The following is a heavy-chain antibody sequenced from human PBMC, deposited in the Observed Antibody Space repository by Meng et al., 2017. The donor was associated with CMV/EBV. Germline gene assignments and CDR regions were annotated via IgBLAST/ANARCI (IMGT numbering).Heavy chain of an antibody. Sequence: GGSLRLSCAASGFTVSGNYMSWVRQAPGKGLEWVSVVFGGASTYYADSVKGRFTISRDNSKNMLYLQMNSLRAEDTAVYYCAREAGYSSSWYDGGGDYYYYYGMDVWGQGTTVTVSS. D-gene: IGHD6-13*01. V-gene: IGHV3-66*02. CDR1: GFTVSGNY. CDR2: VFGGAST. J-gene: IGHJ6*02. CDR3: AREAGYSSSWYDGGGDYYYYYGMDV.